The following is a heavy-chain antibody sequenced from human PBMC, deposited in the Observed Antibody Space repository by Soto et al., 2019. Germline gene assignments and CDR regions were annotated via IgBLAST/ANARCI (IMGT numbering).Heavy chain of an antibody. V-gene: IGHV1-18*01. CDR3: ARDPTLVPAAITPLDY. J-gene: IGHJ4*02. D-gene: IGHD2-2*01. Sequence: QVQLVQSGAEVKKPGASVKVSCKASGYTFTSYGISWVRQAPGQGLEGMGWISAYNGNTNYAQKLQGRVTMTTDTSTSTAYMELRSLRSDDTAVYYCARDPTLVPAAITPLDYWGQGTLVTVSS. CDR2: ISAYNGNT. CDR1: GYTFTSYG.